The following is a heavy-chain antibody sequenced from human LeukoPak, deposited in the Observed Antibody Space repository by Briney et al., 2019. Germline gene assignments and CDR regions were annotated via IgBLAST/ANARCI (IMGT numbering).Heavy chain of an antibody. CDR3: ARHVGGYDSFDY. Sequence: SETLSLTCTVSGYSISSGYYWGWIRQPPGKGLEWIGTIYYSGSTYYNPSLKSRVTISVDTSKNQFSLKLNSVTAADTAVYYCARHVGGYDSFDYWGQGTLVTVSS. CDR1: GYSISSGYY. D-gene: IGHD5-12*01. V-gene: IGHV4-38-2*02. J-gene: IGHJ4*02. CDR2: IYYSGST.